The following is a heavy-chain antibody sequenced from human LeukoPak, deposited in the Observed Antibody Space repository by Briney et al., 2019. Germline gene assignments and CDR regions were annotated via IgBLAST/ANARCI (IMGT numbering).Heavy chain of an antibody. D-gene: IGHD5-24*01. CDR1: GFTFSDSA. CDR3: AKGGPQFFDY. J-gene: IGHJ4*02. Sequence: GGSLRLSCAVSGFTFSDSAMSWVRQAPGRGLEWVSTISGSGGSTSSADSVKGRFTISRDNSRTTLYLQMNTLRAEDTAICYCAKGGPQFFDYWGQGTLVTVSS. CDR2: ISGSGGST. V-gene: IGHV3-23*01.